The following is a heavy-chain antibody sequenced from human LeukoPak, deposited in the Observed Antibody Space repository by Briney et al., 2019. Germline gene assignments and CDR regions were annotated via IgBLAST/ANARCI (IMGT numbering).Heavy chain of an antibody. V-gene: IGHV3-66*01. D-gene: IGHD6-13*01. CDR3: ARVGYTDSWYSSPPFDY. CDR2: IYSAGST. J-gene: IGHJ4*02. Sequence: GGSLRLSCAASGFTVSNNYMSWVRQAPGKGLEWVSLIYSAGSTYYADSVKGRFTISRDNSKNILYLQMNSLRAEDTALYYCARVGYTDSWYSSPPFDYWGQGTLVTVSS. CDR1: GFTVSNNY.